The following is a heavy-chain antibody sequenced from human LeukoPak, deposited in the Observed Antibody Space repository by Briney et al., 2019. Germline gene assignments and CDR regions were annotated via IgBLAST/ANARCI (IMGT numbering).Heavy chain of an antibody. J-gene: IGHJ4*02. CDR3: ARAVRKGPLEDY. V-gene: IGHV1-8*01. CDR1: GYSFKNYD. D-gene: IGHD3-3*01. Sequence: ASVKVSCKTSGYSFKNYDINWVRQATGQGFEWMGWMNPKTGSTGYAQGFQGRVTMTRDTSKTTAFMELISLTIEDTAVYYCARAVRKGPLEDYWGQGTLVTVSS. CDR2: MNPKTGST.